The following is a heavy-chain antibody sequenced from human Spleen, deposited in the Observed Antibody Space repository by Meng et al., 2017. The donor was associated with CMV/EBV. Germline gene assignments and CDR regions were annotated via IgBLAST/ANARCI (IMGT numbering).Heavy chain of an antibody. CDR3: ARDVAPGYCSSTSCPNWFDP. J-gene: IGHJ5*02. CDR2: IIPIFGTA. D-gene: IGHD2-2*01. V-gene: IGHV1-69*05. CDR1: GGTFSSYA. Sequence: SVKVSCKASGGTFSSYAISWVRQAPGQGLECMGGIIPIFGTANYAQKFQGRVTITTDESTSTAYMELSSLRSEDTAVYYCARDVAPGYCSSTSCPNWFDPWGQGTLVTVSS.